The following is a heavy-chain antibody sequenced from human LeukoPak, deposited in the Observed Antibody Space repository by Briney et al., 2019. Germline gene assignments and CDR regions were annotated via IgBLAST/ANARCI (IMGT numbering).Heavy chain of an antibody. CDR3: ARDLSPMVRGVISDY. D-gene: IGHD3-10*01. V-gene: IGHV1-18*01. CDR1: GYTFTSYG. Sequence: ASVKVSCKASGYTFTSYGISLVRQAPGQGLEWMGWISVYNGNTNYAQKLQGRVTMTTDTSTSTAYTELRSLRSDDTAVYYCARDLSPMVRGVISDYWGQGTLVTVSS. J-gene: IGHJ4*02. CDR2: ISVYNGNT.